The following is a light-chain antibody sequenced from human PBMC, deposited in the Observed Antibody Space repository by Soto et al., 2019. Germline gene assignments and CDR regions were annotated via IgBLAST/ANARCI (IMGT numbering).Light chain of an antibody. V-gene: IGKV3-15*01. CDR1: QSVSSN. CDR2: GAS. CDR3: QQYNNWAWT. J-gene: IGKJ1*01. Sequence: EIVMTQSPAPLSVSPGGRAPPSCRASQSVSSNLAWYQQKPGQAPRLLIYGASTRATGIPARFSGSGSGTEFTLTISSLQSEDFAVYYCQQYNNWAWTFGQGTKVDIK.